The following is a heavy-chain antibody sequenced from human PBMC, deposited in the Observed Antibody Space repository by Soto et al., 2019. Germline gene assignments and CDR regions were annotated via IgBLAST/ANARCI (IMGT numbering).Heavy chain of an antibody. Sequence: GGSLRLYCAASGFTFSTFGTHWVRQAPGKGLEWVAVISNDGKNKYHAESVKGRFTISRDNSKNTLYLQMSSLRPEDTAVYYCAKDFDVAAAAYYFDYWGQGTLVTVSS. CDR2: ISNDGKNK. V-gene: IGHV3-30*18. CDR3: AKDFDVAAAAYYFDY. D-gene: IGHD6-13*01. J-gene: IGHJ4*02. CDR1: GFTFSTFG.